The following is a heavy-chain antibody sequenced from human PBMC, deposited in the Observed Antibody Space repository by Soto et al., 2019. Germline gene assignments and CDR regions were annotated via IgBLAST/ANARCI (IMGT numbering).Heavy chain of an antibody. Sequence: GGSLRLSCAASGFTFSSYWMSWVRQAPGKGLEWVTNIKQDGSEKYYVDSVKGRFTISRDNAKNSLYLQMNSLRAEDTAVYYCARESKQQLAYYFDYWGQGTLVTVSS. J-gene: IGHJ4*02. CDR2: IKQDGSEK. D-gene: IGHD6-13*01. V-gene: IGHV3-7*01. CDR1: GFTFSSYW. CDR3: ARESKQQLAYYFDY.